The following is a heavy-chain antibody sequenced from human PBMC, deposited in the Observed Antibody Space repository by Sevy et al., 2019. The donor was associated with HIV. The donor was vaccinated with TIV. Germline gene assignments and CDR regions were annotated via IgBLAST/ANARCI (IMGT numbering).Heavy chain of an antibody. J-gene: IGHJ5*02. D-gene: IGHD1-1*01. CDR2: IYPGDSDT. Sequence: GESLKISCKGSGYSFTSYWIGWVRQMPGKGLEWMGIIYPGDSDTRYSPSFQGQVTISADKSISTAYLQWSSLKASDTAMYYCARHTGSTVQLERRTWFDPWGQGTLVTVSS. CDR1: GYSFTSYW. V-gene: IGHV5-51*01. CDR3: ARHTGSTVQLERRTWFDP.